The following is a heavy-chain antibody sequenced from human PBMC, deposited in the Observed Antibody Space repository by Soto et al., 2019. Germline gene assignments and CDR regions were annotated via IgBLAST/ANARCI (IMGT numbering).Heavy chain of an antibody. V-gene: IGHV4-59*08. Sequence: QVQLQESGPGLVKPSETLSLTCTVSGGSISSYYWSWIRQPPGKGLEWIGYIYYSGSTNYNPSLKSRVTISVDTSKNQFSLKLSSVTAADTAVYYCARRVVDGYCSSTSCYGAGWFDYWGQGTLVTVSS. J-gene: IGHJ4*02. D-gene: IGHD2-2*03. CDR1: GGSISSYY. CDR3: ARRVVDGYCSSTSCYGAGWFDY. CDR2: IYYSGST.